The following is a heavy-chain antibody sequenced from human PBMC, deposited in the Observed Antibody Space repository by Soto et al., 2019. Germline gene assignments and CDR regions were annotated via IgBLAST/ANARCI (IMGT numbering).Heavy chain of an antibody. CDR3: ARATTVTTWFDP. CDR1: GFTFSSYW. Sequence: EVQLVESGGGLVQPGGSLRLSCAASGFTFSSYWMHWVRQAPGKGLVWVSRINSDGSSTSYADSVKGRFTISSDNAKNTLYLQMNSLRAEDTAVYYCARATTVTTWFDPWGQGTLVTVSS. J-gene: IGHJ5*02. CDR2: INSDGSST. V-gene: IGHV3-74*01. D-gene: IGHD4-17*01.